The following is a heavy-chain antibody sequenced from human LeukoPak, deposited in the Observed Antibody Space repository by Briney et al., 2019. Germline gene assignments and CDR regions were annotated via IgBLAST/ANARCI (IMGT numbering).Heavy chain of an antibody. Sequence: GGSLRLSCAASGFTFSSYAMHRVRQAPGKGLGWVAVISYDGSNKYYADSVKGRFTISRDNSKNTLYLQMNSLRAEDTAVYYCARERVGAGAFDIWGQGTMVTDSS. CDR3: ARERVGAGAFDI. D-gene: IGHD1-26*01. J-gene: IGHJ3*02. V-gene: IGHV3-30-3*01. CDR2: ISYDGSNK. CDR1: GFTFSSYA.